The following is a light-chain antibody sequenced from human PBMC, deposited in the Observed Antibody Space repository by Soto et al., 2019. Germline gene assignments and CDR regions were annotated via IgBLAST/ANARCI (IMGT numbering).Light chain of an antibody. Sequence: DIPMTQSPSSLSASVGDRVTITCRASQSISTYLNWYQQKPGKAPKVLIYGASSLQSGVPSRFSGGGSGTDFTLSISSLQPEDFATYYCQQTYRAPLTFGGGTNVEIK. V-gene: IGKV1-39*01. J-gene: IGKJ4*01. CDR3: QQTYRAPLT. CDR2: GAS. CDR1: QSISTY.